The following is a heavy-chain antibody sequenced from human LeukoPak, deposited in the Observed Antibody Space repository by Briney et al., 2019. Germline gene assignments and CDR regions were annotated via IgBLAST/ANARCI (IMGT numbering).Heavy chain of an antibody. V-gene: IGHV4-38-2*02. J-gene: IGHJ3*02. Sequence: ASETLSLTCTVSGYSISSGYYWGWIRQPPGKGLEWIGSIYYSGSTYYNPSLKSRVTISVDTSKNQFSLKLSSVTAADTAVYYCASTYDSSGYYWVAFDIWGQGTMVTVSS. CDR2: IYYSGST. CDR3: ASTYDSSGYYWVAFDI. D-gene: IGHD3-22*01. CDR1: GYSISSGYY.